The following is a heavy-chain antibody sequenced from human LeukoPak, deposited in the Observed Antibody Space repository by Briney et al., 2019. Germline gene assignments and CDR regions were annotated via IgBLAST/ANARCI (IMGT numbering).Heavy chain of an antibody. CDR2: IYYSGST. J-gene: IGHJ4*02. V-gene: IGHV4-59*01. D-gene: IGHD2-15*01. CDR3: ARGGYCSGGSCYSRE. CDR1: GGSISSYY. Sequence: SETLSLTCTVSGGSISSYYWSWIRQPPGKGLEWIGYIYYSGSTNYNPSLKSRVTISVDTSKNQFSLKLSSVTAADTAVYYCARGGYCSGGSCYSREWGQGTLVTVSS.